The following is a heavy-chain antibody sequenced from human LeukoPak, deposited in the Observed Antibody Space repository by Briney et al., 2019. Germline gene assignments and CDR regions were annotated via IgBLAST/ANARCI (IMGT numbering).Heavy chain of an antibody. CDR2: SYSGGTS. CDR1: GFTVSTDH. CDR3: ARVWELSFDY. Sequence: GGSLRLSCAASGFTVSTDHMSWVRQAPGKGLEWVAVSYSGGTSQYAESVKGRFTIFRDNSKNTLDLQMNSLRVEDTALYYCARVWELSFDYWGQGTLVTVSS. V-gene: IGHV3-53*01. D-gene: IGHD1-26*01. J-gene: IGHJ4*02.